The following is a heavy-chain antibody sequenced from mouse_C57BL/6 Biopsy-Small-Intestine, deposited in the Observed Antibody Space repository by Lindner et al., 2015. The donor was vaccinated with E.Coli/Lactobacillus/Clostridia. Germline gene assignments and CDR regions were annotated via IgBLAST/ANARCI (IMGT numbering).Heavy chain of an antibody. D-gene: IGHD1-1*01. CDR1: GYTFTDYN. V-gene: IGHV1-22*01. CDR3: ARSYYYGSSYFDY. CDR2: TNPNNGGT. Sequence: VQLQESGPELVKPGASVKMSCKASGYTFTDYNMHWVKQSHGKSLEWIGNTNPNNGGTSYNQKFKGKATLTVNKVLQHSLHGAPQPGIGGSAVYYCARSYYYGSSYFDYWGQGTTLTVSS. J-gene: IGHJ2*01.